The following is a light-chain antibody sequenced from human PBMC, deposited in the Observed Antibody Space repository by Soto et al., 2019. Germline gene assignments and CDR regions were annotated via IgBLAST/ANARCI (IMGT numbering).Light chain of an antibody. Sequence: DIQMTQFPSSLSASVGDRVTITCRASQGISNALAWYQQKPGKVPELLIYAASTLQSGVPPRFSGSGYGTDFSLTISSLQPEDVATYYCQRYNSASPFGPRTKVEIK. CDR1: QGISNA. CDR3: QRYNSASP. CDR2: AAS. V-gene: IGKV1-27*01. J-gene: IGKJ1*01.